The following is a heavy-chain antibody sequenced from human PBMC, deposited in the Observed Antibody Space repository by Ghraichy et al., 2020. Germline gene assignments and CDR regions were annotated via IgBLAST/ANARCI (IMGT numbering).Heavy chain of an antibody. CDR1: GYTFTSYA. Sequence: ASVKVSCKASGYTFTSYAMNWVRQAPGQGLEWMGWINTNTGNPTYAQGFTGRFVFSLDTSVSTAYLQISSLKAEDTAVYYCARHRYYYDSSGYYYRGYDAFDIWGQGTMVTVSS. CDR2: INTNTGNP. V-gene: IGHV7-4-1*02. CDR3: ARHRYYYDSSGYYYRGYDAFDI. D-gene: IGHD3-22*01. J-gene: IGHJ3*02.